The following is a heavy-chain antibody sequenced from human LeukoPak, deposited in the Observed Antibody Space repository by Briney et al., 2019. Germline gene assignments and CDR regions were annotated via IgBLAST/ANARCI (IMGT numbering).Heavy chain of an antibody. J-gene: IGHJ4*02. CDR1: GGSISSSNW. D-gene: IGHD3-10*01. CDR3: AKDMVRGVITDFKFDY. V-gene: IGHV4-4*02. Sequence: SETLSLTCAVSGGSISSSNWWSWVRQPPGKGLEWIGEIYHSGSTNYNPSLKSRVTISVDKSKNQFSLKLSSVTAADTAVYYCAKDMVRGVITDFKFDYWGQGTLVTVSS. CDR2: IYHSGST.